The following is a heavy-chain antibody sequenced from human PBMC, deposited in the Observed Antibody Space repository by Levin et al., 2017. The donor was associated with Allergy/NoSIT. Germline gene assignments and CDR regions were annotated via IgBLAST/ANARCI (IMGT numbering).Heavy chain of an antibody. CDR3: ASRILVFGVVIISYFDY. D-gene: IGHD3/OR15-3a*01. CDR1: GFTFSSYA. CDR2: ISGSGGST. Sequence: GGSLRLSCAGSGFTFSSYAMNWVRQAPGKGLEWVSGISGSGGSTYYADSVKGRFTISRDNSKNTVYLQMKSLRAEDTAVYYCASRILVFGVVIISYFDYWGQGTLVTVSS. J-gene: IGHJ4*02. V-gene: IGHV3-23*01.